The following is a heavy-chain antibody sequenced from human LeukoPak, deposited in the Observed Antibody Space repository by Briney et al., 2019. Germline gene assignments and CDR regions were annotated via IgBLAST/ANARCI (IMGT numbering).Heavy chain of an antibody. CDR2: INSYETAT. V-gene: IGHV3-74*01. J-gene: IGHJ3*02. D-gene: IGHD2-2*01. Sequence: PGGCLRLSCAASGLAFSSDWMGWGRDGSGKGRGWGSGINSYETATDYAHSAKRPFTISRHNAKTTLYLQMHSLRVEDTAVYYCTRGYCTTTSCSSRAFDISGQGTMVTVSS. CDR1: GLAFSSDW. CDR3: TRGYCTTTSCSSRAFDI.